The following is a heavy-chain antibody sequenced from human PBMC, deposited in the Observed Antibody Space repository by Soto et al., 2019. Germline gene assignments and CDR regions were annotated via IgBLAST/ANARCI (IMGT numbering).Heavy chain of an antibody. CDR1: GGSFRGYY. V-gene: IGHV4-34*01. J-gene: IGHJ5*02. D-gene: IGHD4-17*01. Sequence: SETLSLTCAVYGGSFRGYYWSWIRQPPGKGLEWIGEINHSGSTNYNPSLKSRVTISVDTSKNQFSLKLSSVTAADTAVYYCARWTTVTTPRWFDPWGQGTLVT. CDR3: ARWTTVTTPRWFDP. CDR2: INHSGST.